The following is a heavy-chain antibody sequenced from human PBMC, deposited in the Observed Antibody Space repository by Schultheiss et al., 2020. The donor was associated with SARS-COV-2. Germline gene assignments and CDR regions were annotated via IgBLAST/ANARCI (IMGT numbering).Heavy chain of an antibody. V-gene: IGHV1-8*02. Sequence: ASVKVSCKASGYTFTSYGISWVRQATGQGLEWMGWMNPNSGNTGYAQKFQGRVTMTRNTSISTAYMKLSSLRSEDTAVYYCARGRRRYYYDSSGYYPFDYWGQGTLVTVSS. D-gene: IGHD3-22*01. CDR1: GYTFTSYG. CDR2: MNPNSGNT. CDR3: ARGRRRYYYDSSGYYPFDY. J-gene: IGHJ4*02.